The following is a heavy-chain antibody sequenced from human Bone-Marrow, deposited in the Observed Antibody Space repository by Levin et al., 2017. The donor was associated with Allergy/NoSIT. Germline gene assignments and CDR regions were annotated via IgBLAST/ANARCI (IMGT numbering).Heavy chain of an antibody. Sequence: PGGSLRLSCAASGFTLSSFGMHWVRQAPGMGLEWVAVISYDGSNKYYADSVKGRFTISRDNSKNTLYLQMNSLRAEDTAVYYCAKDLSYSTSWQLFDPWGQGTLVTVSS. CDR2: ISYDGSNK. D-gene: IGHD6-13*01. CDR1: GFTLSSFG. J-gene: IGHJ5*02. CDR3: AKDLSYSTSWQLFDP. V-gene: IGHV3-30*18.